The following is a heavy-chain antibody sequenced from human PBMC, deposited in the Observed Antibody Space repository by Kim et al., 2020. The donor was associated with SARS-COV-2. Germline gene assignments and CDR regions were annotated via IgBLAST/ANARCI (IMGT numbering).Heavy chain of an antibody. CDR3: ARDESSKWLRLERSAFDI. Sequence: SETLSLTCTVSGYSISSGYYWGWIRQPPGKGLEWIGSIYHSGSTYYNPSLKSRVTISVDTSKNQFSLKLSSVTAADTAMYYCARDESSKWLRLERSAFDIWGQGTMVTVSS. D-gene: IGHD5-12*01. V-gene: IGHV4-38-2*02. CDR1: GYSISSGYY. CDR2: IYHSGST. J-gene: IGHJ3*02.